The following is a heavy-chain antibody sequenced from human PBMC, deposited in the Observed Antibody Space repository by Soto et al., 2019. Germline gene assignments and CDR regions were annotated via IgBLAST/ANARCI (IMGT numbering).Heavy chain of an antibody. CDR1: GFTFSFYS. V-gene: IGHV3-21*01. J-gene: IGHJ4*02. CDR2: ISRSSSYI. CDR3: ASEYSSSWSYFDY. Sequence: PWRSLRISCATSGFTFSFYSMNWVRQAPGKGLEWVSSISRSSSYIYYADSVKGRFTISRDNSKNSLYLQMNSLRAEDTAVYYCASEYSSSWSYFDYWGQGTLVTVSS. D-gene: IGHD6-13*01.